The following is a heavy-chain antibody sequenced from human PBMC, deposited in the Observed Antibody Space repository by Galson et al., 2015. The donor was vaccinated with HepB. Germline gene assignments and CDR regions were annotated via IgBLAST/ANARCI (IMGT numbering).Heavy chain of an antibody. Sequence: SLRLSCAASGFTFSNAWMIWVRRAPGKGLEWVGRIKSKTEGGTTDYAAPVDGSFTISRDDSKNTLNLQMNRQKTEDTGAYYCTTYFGYSSSWMVNYQNYGMDVWGQGTTVTVSS. CDR3: TTYFGYSSSWMVNYQNYGMDV. CDR1: GFTFSNAW. V-gene: IGHV3-15*01. D-gene: IGHD6-13*01. J-gene: IGHJ6*02. CDR2: IKSKTEGGTT.